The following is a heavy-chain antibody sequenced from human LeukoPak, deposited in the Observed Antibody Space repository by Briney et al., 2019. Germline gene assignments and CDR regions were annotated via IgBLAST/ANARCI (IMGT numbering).Heavy chain of an antibody. CDR3: ARDFDDILTGYYPSTSTLGY. J-gene: IGHJ4*02. D-gene: IGHD3-9*01. V-gene: IGHV1-18*01. CDR1: GYTFTSYG. CDR2: ISAYNGNT. Sequence: ASVTVSCKASGYTFTSYGISWVRQAPGQGLEWMGWISAYNGNTNYAQKLQGRVTITTDTSTSTAYMELRSLRSDDTAVYYCARDFDDILTGYYPSTSTLGYWGQGTLVTVSS.